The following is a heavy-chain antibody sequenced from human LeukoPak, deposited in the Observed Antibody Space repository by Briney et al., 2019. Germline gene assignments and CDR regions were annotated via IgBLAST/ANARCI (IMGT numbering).Heavy chain of an antibody. V-gene: IGHV3-7*01. CDR1: GFTFSSHW. J-gene: IGHJ3*01. D-gene: IGHD4-17*01. Sequence: PGGPLRLSCIASGFTFSSHWMNWVRQAPGKGLEWVANIMQDGSEKYYVDSVKGRFIISRDNAKNSLYLQMNSLRAEDTAVYYCARESTKYGAYVSGFDFWGQGTMVTVSS. CDR3: ARESTKYGAYVSGFDF. CDR2: IMQDGSEK.